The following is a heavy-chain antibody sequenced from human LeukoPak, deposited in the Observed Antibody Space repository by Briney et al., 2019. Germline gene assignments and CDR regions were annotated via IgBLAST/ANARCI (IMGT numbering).Heavy chain of an antibody. D-gene: IGHD5-18*01. CDR1: GFTISTYW. V-gene: IGHV3-7*03. CDR3: ARENTAVPGGDC. CDR2: IKQDGSEQ. J-gene: IGHJ4*02. Sequence: PGGSLRLSCAASGFTISTYWMSWVRQAPAKGLEWLANIKQDGSEQYYVDPVKGRFAISRDNAKNSVYLQMNGLRAEDTAVYYCARENTAVPGGDCWGQGTLVTVSS.